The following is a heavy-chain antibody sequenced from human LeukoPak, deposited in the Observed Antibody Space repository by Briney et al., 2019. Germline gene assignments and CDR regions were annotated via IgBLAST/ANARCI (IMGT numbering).Heavy chain of an antibody. D-gene: IGHD3-3*01. CDR3: ARAGGRDYDFWSGYQYDPYYFDY. J-gene: IGHJ4*02. CDR2: INHSGST. V-gene: IGHV4-34*01. CDR1: GGSFSGYY. Sequence: SETLSLTCAVYGGSFSGYYWSWIRQPPGKGLEWIGEINHSGSTNYNPSLKSRVTISVDTSKNQFSLKLSSVTAADTAVYYCARAGGRDYDFWSGYQYDPYYFDYWGQGTLVTVSS.